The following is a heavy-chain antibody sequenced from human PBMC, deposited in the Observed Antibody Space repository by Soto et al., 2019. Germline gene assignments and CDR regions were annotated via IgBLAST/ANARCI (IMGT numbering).Heavy chain of an antibody. CDR1: GYTFTSYD. CDR2: MNPNSGNT. Sequence: GASVKVSCKASGYTFTSYDINWVRQATGQGLEWMGWMNPNSGNTGYAQKFQGRVTMTRNTSISTAYMELSSLRSEDTAAYYCARTLSSSWYTTAFDIWGQGTMVTVSS. CDR3: ARTLSSSWYTTAFDI. D-gene: IGHD6-13*01. J-gene: IGHJ3*02. V-gene: IGHV1-8*01.